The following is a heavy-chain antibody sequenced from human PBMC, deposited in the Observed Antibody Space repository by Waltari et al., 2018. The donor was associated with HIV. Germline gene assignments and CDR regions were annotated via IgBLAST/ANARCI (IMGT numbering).Heavy chain of an antibody. CDR1: GACIHGYY. J-gene: IGHJ5*02. D-gene: IGHD3-3*02. CDR3: VQSTFLGVMPSDWFDP. V-gene: IGHV4-4*07. CDR2: NYVGGRA. Sequence: HLQESSPVLVRPSETLSPTCRVLGACIHGYYCSWIRQDLGTKGNTAKKLAWLGRNYVGGRAGDRGSVKTRLTISMDTSKNQVSLRLKSVTAADTAMYYCVQSTFLGVMPSDWFDPWGPGTLVTVSS.